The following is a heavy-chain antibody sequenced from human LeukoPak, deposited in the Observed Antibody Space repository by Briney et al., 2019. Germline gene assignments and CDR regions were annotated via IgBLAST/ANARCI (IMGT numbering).Heavy chain of an antibody. CDR2: IYHSGST. Sequence: SETLSLTCTVSGYSISSGYYWGWIRQPPGKGLEWIGSIYHSGSTYYNPSLKSRVTISVDTSKNQFSLELSSVTAADTAVYYCARAALYAINWFDPWGQGTLVTVSS. CDR1: GYSISSGYY. CDR3: ARAALYAINWFDP. J-gene: IGHJ5*02. V-gene: IGHV4-38-2*02. D-gene: IGHD5/OR15-5a*01.